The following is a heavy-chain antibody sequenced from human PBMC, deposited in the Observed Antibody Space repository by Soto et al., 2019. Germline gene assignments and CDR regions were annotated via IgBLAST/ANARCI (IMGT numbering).Heavy chain of an antibody. Sequence: ALRLSSAASGFTFSDYYMSWIRQAPGKWLEWFSYISSSSSYTTYADSVKGRFTIPRDNAKNSLYLQMNSRRAEDTAVYYCARDCGGDCYYYYGMDVWGQGPTVTVSS. D-gene: IGHD2-21*02. CDR3: ARDCGGDCYYYYGMDV. CDR1: GFTFSDYY. CDR2: ISSSSSYT. J-gene: IGHJ6*02. V-gene: IGHV3-11*06.